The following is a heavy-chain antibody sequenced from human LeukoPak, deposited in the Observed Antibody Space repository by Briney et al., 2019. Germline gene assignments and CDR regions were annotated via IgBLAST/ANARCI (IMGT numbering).Heavy chain of an antibody. J-gene: IGHJ4*02. V-gene: IGHV4-39*07. CDR3: ARGGYSYGQGYFDY. CDR2: IYYSGST. Sequence: PSETLSLTCTVSGGSISSSSYYWGWIRQPPGKGLEWIGSIYYSGSTYYNPSLKSRVTMSVDTSKNQFSLKLSSVTAADTAVYYCARGGYSYGQGYFDYWGQGTLVTVSS. D-gene: IGHD5-18*01. CDR1: GGSISSSSYY.